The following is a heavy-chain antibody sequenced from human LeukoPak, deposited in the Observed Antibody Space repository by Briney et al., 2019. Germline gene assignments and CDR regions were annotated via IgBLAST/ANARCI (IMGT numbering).Heavy chain of an antibody. CDR1: GYTFTGYY. CDR2: INPNSGGT. V-gene: IGHV1-2*02. J-gene: IGHJ4*02. CDR3: ARDLFGYDFWSGYSGYFDY. Sequence: GASVKVSCKASGYTFTGYYMHWVRQAPGQGLEWMEWINPNSGGTNYAQKFQGRVTMTRDTSISTAYMELSRLRSDDTAVYYCARDLFGYDFWSGYSGYFDYWGQGTLVTASS. D-gene: IGHD3-3*01.